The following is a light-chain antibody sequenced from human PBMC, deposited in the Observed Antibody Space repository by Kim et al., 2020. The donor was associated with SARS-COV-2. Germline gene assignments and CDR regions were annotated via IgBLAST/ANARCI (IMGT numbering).Light chain of an antibody. CDR3: CSYAGNYSWV. V-gene: IGLV2-11*01. CDR2: DVS. Sequence: GHSVTISCTGTSSDVCTYHYVSWFQQHPGKAPKLMVFDVSQRPSGVPDRFSGSKSGNAASLTFSGLQAEDEADYYCCSYAGNYSWVFGGGTQLTVL. CDR1: SSDVCTYHY. J-gene: IGLJ7*01.